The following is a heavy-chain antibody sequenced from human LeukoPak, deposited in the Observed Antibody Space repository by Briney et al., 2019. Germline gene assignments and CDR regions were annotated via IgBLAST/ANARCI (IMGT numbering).Heavy chain of an antibody. D-gene: IGHD3-10*01. CDR1: GYTFTTYG. J-gene: IGHJ4*02. CDR2: ISGSNGNT. V-gene: IGHV1-18*04. CDR3: ARDRDRMVQGVTALFDY. Sequence: ASVQVSCKTSGYTFTTYGISWVRQAPGQGLEWMGWISGSNGNTKYAQKVQGRVTMTTDTSTTTACMEVRSLRSDDTAVYYCARDRDRMVQGVTALFDYWGQGTLVTVSS.